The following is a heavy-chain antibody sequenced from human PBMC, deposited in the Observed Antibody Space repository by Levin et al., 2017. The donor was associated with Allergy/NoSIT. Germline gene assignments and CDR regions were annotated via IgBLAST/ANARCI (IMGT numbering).Heavy chain of an antibody. D-gene: IGHD5-12*01. CDR1: GFIFSDHY. CDR2: IRNIANSYTT. V-gene: IGHV3-72*01. Sequence: GSLRLSCAASGFIFSDHYMDWVRQAPGKGLEWVGRIRNIANSYTTEYAASVKGRFTISRDDSKSSLSLQMNSLKNEDTAMYYCARRIVTTGGSESFDIWGQGTMVTVSS. J-gene: IGHJ3*02. CDR3: ARRIVTTGGSESFDI.